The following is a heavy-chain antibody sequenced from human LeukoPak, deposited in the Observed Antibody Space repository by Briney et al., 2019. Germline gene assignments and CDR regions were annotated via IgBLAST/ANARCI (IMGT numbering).Heavy chain of an antibody. V-gene: IGHV1-2*02. CDR3: ARGLSLLWFRELLSNGTKFLKANWFDP. CDR1: GYTFTGYY. D-gene: IGHD3-10*01. Sequence: ASVKVSCKASGYTFTGYYMHWVRQAPGQGLEWMGWINPNSGGTSYAQKFQGRVTMTRDTSISTAYVELSRLRSDDTAVYYCARGLSLLWFRELLSNGTKFLKANWFDPWGQGTLVTVSS. CDR2: INPNSGGT. J-gene: IGHJ5*02.